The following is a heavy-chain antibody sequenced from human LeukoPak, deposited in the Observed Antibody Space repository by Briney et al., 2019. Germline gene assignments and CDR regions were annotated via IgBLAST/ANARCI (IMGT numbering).Heavy chain of an antibody. CDR1: GFTVRSNY. Sequence: PGGSLRLSCAASGFTVRSNYMNWVRQAPGKGLEWVSIIYSGGTTYYTDSVKGRFTISRDNSKNTLYLQMNSLRAEDTAVYYCARGGSHRYFDLWGRGTLVTVSA. J-gene: IGHJ2*01. CDR2: IYSGGTT. V-gene: IGHV3-53*01. CDR3: ARGGSHRYFDL.